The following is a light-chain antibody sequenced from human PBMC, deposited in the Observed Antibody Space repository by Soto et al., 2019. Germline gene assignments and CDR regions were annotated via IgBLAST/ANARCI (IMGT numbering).Light chain of an antibody. J-gene: IGKJ2*01. V-gene: IGKV1-39*01. CDR2: AAS. Sequence: DIQMTQSPSSLSASVGDRVTITCRASQSISTYLNWYQQKPGKAPNLLIYAASSLQSGVPSRFSGSGSGTDFILTISSLQPEDFATYYCQQSSSAPQVTFGQGTKLEIK. CDR1: QSISTY. CDR3: QQSSSAPQVT.